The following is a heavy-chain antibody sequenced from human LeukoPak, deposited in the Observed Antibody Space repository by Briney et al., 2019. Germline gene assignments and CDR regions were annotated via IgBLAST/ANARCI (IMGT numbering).Heavy chain of an antibody. D-gene: IGHD3-3*01. Sequence: RASAKVSCKASGYTFTSYGISWVRQAPGQGLEWMGWISAYNGDTNYAQKLQGRVTMTTDTSTSTAYMELRSLRSDDTAVYYCARDSRFLEWLLPDFDYWGQGTLVTVSS. CDR1: GYTFTSYG. V-gene: IGHV1-18*01. CDR3: ARDSRFLEWLLPDFDY. CDR2: ISAYNGDT. J-gene: IGHJ4*02.